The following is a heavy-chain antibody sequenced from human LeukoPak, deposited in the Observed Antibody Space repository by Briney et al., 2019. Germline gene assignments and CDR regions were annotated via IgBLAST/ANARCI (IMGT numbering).Heavy chain of an antibody. CDR3: ARDFPYRSGWYSDY. CDR2: ISAYNGNT. J-gene: IGHJ4*02. V-gene: IGHV1-18*01. CDR1: GYTFTSYD. D-gene: IGHD6-19*01. Sequence: ASVKVSCKASGYTFTSYDISWVRQAPGQGLEWMGWISAYNGNTNYAQKLQGRVTMTTDTSTNTAYMELRSLRSDDTAVYYCARDFPYRSGWYSDYWGQGTLVTVSS.